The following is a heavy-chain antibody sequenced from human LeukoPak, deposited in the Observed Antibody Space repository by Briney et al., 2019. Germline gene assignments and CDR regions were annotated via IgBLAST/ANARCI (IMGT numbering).Heavy chain of an antibody. J-gene: IGHJ4*02. Sequence: PGGSLRLSCAASGFTFSSHGMHWVRQAPGKGLEWVAVIWYDGSNKYYADSVKGRFTISRDNSKNTLYLQMNSLRAEDTAVYYCARDRYYYDSSGYYLGYWGQGTLVTVSS. D-gene: IGHD3-22*01. V-gene: IGHV3-33*01. CDR3: ARDRYYYDSSGYYLGY. CDR1: GFTFSSHG. CDR2: IWYDGSNK.